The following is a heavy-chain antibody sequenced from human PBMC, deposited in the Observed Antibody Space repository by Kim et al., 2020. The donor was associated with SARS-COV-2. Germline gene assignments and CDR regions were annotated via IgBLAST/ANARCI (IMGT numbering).Heavy chain of an antibody. D-gene: IGHD6-13*01. Sequence: GGSLRLSCATSGFTFTDYFMTWIRQAPGKGLEWLSYISSTGTTIYYADSVRGRFTISRDNAKNSLYLQMNSLGPEDTAVYYCAREYWDSSSGADHWGQGT. CDR1: GFTFTDYF. CDR2: ISSTGTTI. V-gene: IGHV3-11*01. CDR3: AREYWDSSSGADH. J-gene: IGHJ4*02.